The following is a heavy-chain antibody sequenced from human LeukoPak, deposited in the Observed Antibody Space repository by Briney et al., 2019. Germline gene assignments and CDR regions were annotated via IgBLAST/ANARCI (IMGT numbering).Heavy chain of an antibody. CDR3: ARDSAYDSSGPFDY. V-gene: IGHV3-21*01. D-gene: IGHD3-22*01. CDR2: ISSRSSYI. CDR1: GFTFISYS. Sequence: GGALRLSCAASGFTFISYSMNRVRQTPGKGLEWVSSISSRSSYIYYPDSVKDRFTISRDNAMNSVYLQMNSLRAEDTAVFYCARDSAYDSSGPFDYWGQGNLVTVSS. J-gene: IGHJ4*02.